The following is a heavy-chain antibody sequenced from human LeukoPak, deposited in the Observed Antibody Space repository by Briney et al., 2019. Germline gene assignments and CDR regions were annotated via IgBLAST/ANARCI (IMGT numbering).Heavy chain of an antibody. J-gene: IGHJ4*02. D-gene: IGHD5-18*01. V-gene: IGHV3-30*18. CDR2: ISYDGSNK. CDR3: AKDWDTAMVFY. Sequence: GRSLRPSCAASGFTFSSYGMHWVRQAPGKGLEWVAVISYDGSNKYYADSVKGRFTISRDNSKNTLYLQMNSLRAEDTAVYYCAKDWDTAMVFYWGQGTLVTVSS. CDR1: GFTFSSYG.